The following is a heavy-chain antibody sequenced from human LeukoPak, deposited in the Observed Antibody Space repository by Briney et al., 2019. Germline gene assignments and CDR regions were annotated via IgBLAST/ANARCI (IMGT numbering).Heavy chain of an antibody. Sequence: SETLSLTCTVSGYSISTGYYWDWIRQPPGKGLEWIGTFYHGGSTYYNPSLKSRVTISVDTSKNQFSLNLTSVTAADTAVYYCARGDYDSDRFDYWGQGTLVTVSS. D-gene: IGHD3-22*01. V-gene: IGHV4-38-2*02. CDR3: ARGDYDSDRFDY. CDR2: FYHGGST. J-gene: IGHJ4*02. CDR1: GYSISTGYY.